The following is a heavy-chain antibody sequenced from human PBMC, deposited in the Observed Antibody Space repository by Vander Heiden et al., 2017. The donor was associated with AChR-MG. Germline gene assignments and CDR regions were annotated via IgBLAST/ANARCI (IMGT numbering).Heavy chain of an antibody. D-gene: IGHD3-10*01. Sequence: QVQLVESGGGVVQPGRSLRLSCAASGFPFSSYGMHWVRQAPGKGLEWVAVIWYDGSNKYYADSVKGRFTISRDNSKNTLYLQMNSLRAEDTAVYYCARDNYYGSGSYYRGYFDYWGQGTLVTVSS. CDR1: GFPFSSYG. V-gene: IGHV3-33*01. CDR2: IWYDGSNK. CDR3: ARDNYYGSGSYYRGYFDY. J-gene: IGHJ4*02.